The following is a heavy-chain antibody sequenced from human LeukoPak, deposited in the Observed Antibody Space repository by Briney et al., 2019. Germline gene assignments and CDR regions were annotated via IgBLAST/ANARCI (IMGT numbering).Heavy chain of an antibody. V-gene: IGHV3-30*03. CDR2: ISYDGSNK. D-gene: IGHD3-16*02. CDR1: GFTFSSYG. Sequence: PGGSLRLSCTASGFTFSSYGKHWVRQAPGKGLEWVAVISYDGSNKYYADSVKGRFTISRDNSKNTLYLQMNSLRAEDTAVYYCARYGELSLLYWGHVTLVTVSS. J-gene: IGHJ4*01. CDR3: ARYGELSLLY.